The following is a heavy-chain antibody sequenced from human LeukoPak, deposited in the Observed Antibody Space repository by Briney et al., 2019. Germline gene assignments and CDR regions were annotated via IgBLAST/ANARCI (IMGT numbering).Heavy chain of an antibody. Sequence: GRSLRLSCAASGFTFSSYGMHWVRRAPGKGLEWVAVIWYDGSNKYYADSVKGRFTISRDNSKNTLYLQMNSLRAEDTAVYYCARGSGVVVPAAMWDYWGQGTLVTVSS. CDR3: ARGSGVVVPAAMWDY. J-gene: IGHJ4*02. V-gene: IGHV3-33*01. CDR2: IWYDGSNK. CDR1: GFTFSSYG. D-gene: IGHD2-2*01.